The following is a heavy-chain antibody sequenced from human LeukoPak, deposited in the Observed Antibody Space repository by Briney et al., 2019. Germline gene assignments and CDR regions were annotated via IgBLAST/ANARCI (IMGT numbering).Heavy chain of an antibody. CDR3: AKSTGLNLRVLGF. CDR2: ISGSGGST. V-gene: IGHV3-23*01. Sequence: TGGSLRLSCTASGFTFSSYAMSWVRQAPGKGLGWVSVISGSGGSTYHADSVKGRFTISRDNSKNTLYLQMCSLRAEDTAVYYCAKSTGLNLRVLGFWGQGTLVTVSS. D-gene: IGHD5/OR15-5a*01. J-gene: IGHJ4*02. CDR1: GFTFSSYA.